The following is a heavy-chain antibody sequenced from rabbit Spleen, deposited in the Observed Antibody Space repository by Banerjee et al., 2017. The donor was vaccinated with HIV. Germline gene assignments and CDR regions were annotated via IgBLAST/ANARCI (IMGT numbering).Heavy chain of an antibody. CDR2: IYPTSGSA. J-gene: IGHJ6*01. CDR1: GFSFSSSYY. V-gene: IGHV1S40*01. D-gene: IGHD1-1*01. CDR3: ARDTSSSFSSYGMDL. Sequence: QSLEESGGDLVKPGASLTLTCTASGFSFSSSYYICWVRQAPGKGLEWIACIYPTSGSAYYASWAKGRFTISKTSSTTVTLQMTSLTAADTATYFCARDTSSSFSSYGMDLWGPGTLVTVS.